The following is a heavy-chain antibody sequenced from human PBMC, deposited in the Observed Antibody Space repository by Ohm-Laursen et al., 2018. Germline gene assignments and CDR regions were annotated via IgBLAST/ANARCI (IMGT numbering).Heavy chain of an antibody. V-gene: IGHV3-33*01. Sequence: SLRLSCAASGFTFSSYGMHWVRQAPGKGLEWVAVIWYDGSNKYYADSVKGQFTISRDNSKNTLYLQMNSLRAEDTAVYYCAREYYGDFLYYYGMDVWGQGTTVTVSS. CDR1: GFTFSSYG. CDR2: IWYDGSNK. D-gene: IGHD4-17*01. CDR3: AREYYGDFLYYYGMDV. J-gene: IGHJ6*02.